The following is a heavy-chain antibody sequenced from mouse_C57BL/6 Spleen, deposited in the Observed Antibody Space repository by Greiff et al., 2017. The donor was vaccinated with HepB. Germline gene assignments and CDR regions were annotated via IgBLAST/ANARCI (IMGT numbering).Heavy chain of an antibody. CDR2: ISNLAYSI. V-gene: IGHV5-15*04. J-gene: IGHJ4*01. D-gene: IGHD1-1*01. CDR1: GFTFSDYG. Sequence: EVKLQESGGGLVQPGGSLKLSCAASGFTFSDYGMAWVRQAPRKGPEWVAFISNLAYSIYYADTVTGRFTISRENAKNTLYLEMSSLRSEDTAMYYCARRDYYGSSLYYAMDYWGQGTSVTVSS. CDR3: ARRDYYGSSLYYAMDY.